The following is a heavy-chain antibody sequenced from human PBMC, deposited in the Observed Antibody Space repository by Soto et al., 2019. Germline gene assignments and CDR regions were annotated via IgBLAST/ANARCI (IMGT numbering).Heavy chain of an antibody. D-gene: IGHD3-16*02. CDR3: ATVTFGGVIVDY. CDR1: GFTFSSYW. V-gene: IGHV3-7*01. Sequence: AGGSLRLSCAAAGFTFSSYWMSWVRQAPGKGLEWVANIKQDGSEKYYVDSVKGRFTISRDNAKNSLYLQMNSLRAEDTAVYYCATVTFGGVIVDYWGQGTLVTVSS. CDR2: IKQDGSEK. J-gene: IGHJ4*02.